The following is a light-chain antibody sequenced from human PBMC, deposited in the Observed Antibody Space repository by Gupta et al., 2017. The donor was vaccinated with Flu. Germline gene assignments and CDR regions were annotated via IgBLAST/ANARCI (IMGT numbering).Light chain of an antibody. CDR2: VNN. V-gene: IGLV1-44*01. Sequence: VTIICYGSTSTIGSNTVTCYQPLPDTAPNLLLYVNNKRRSAAPARVSVSNSGSSAAIAINVLPSEEEAAYYCEAWEDSLNGHYVFGTGTKFTVL. CDR3: EAWEDSLNGHYV. J-gene: IGLJ1*01. CDR1: TSTIGSNT.